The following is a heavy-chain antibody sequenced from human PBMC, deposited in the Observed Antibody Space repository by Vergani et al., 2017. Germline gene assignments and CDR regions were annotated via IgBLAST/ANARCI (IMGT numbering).Heavy chain of an antibody. CDR1: GYTFSNYY. V-gene: IGHV1-46*03. J-gene: IGHJ4*02. CDR3: ARGDYCSLTGYRY. CDR2: INPSGGHT. Sequence: QVQVVQSGAEVKKSGASVKVSCKTSGYTFSNYYMHWVRQAPGQGLEWMGIINPSGGHTNYAQKFQGRVTMTRDTSTSTVYMVLSSLRSEDTAIYYCARGDYCSLTGYRYWGQGTLVTVSA. D-gene: IGHD3-9*01.